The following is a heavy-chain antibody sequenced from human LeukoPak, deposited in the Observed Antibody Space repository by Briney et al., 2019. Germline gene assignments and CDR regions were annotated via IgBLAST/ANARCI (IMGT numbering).Heavy chain of an antibody. V-gene: IGHV4-38-2*02. D-gene: IGHD2/OR15-2a*01. J-gene: IGHJ4*02. Sequence: SETLSLTCTVSGYSISSVYYWGWTPPPPGKGLEWIGNIHHSGNTYYNPSLKIRVTMSLDTSKNHFSLRLSSVTAAATAVYYCARGNIYMDYWGQRSLVTVSS. CDR2: IHHSGNT. CDR3: ARGNIYMDY. CDR1: GYSISSVYY.